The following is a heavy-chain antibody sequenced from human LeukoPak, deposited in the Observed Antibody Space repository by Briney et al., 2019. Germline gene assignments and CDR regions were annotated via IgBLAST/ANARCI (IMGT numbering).Heavy chain of an antibody. CDR2: TYYRSTWYN. CDR3: ARRLTQYDCFDP. V-gene: IGHV6-1*01. Sequence: SQTLTLTCAISGDRVSSNSVTWNWIRQSPSRGLEWLGRTYYRSTWYNDYAVSVRGRITVNPDTSKNQFSLHLNSVTPEDTAVYYCARRLTQYDCFDPWGQGILVTVSS. CDR1: GDRVSSNSVT. J-gene: IGHJ5*02. D-gene: IGHD2-2*01.